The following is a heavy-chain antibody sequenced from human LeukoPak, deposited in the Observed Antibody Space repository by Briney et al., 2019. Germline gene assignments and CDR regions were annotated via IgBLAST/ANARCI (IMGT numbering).Heavy chain of an antibody. CDR2: ISPSGGIT. Sequence: PGGSLRLSCAASGFTFSSHGMNWVRQAPGKGLEWVSGISPSGGITYYTDSVKGRFTISRDNSKNTQSLQMNSLRAEDTAVYYCARDKDDCGYYYYYYMDVWGKGTTVTVSS. D-gene: IGHD2-21*02. V-gene: IGHV3-23*01. CDR3: ARDKDDCGYYYYYYMDV. J-gene: IGHJ6*03. CDR1: GFTFSSHG.